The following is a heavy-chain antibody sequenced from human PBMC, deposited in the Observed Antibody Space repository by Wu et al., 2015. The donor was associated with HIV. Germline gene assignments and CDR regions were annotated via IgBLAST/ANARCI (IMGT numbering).Heavy chain of an antibody. CDR1: GYTFINNF. V-gene: IGHV1-69*05. CDR3: AINTDAVATSLYSLGV. CDR2: INPLFGTT. Sequence: QLVQSRAAVQKPGASVKVSCTTFGYTFINNFLHWVRQAPGQGLEWMGGINPLFGTTKHTQKFQDRVTFTTDESKTTAYMELSSLRSEDSAVYYCAINTDAVATSLYSLGVWGQGTTVTVSS. D-gene: IGHD6-19*01. J-gene: IGHJ6*02.